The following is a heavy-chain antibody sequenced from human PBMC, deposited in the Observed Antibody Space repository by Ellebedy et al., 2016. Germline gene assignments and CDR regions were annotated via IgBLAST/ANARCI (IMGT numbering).Heavy chain of an antibody. CDR3: ARDGSEWSRDY. CDR2: IVFSGTAT. V-gene: IGHV3-21*01. CDR1: GFIFSVTG. Sequence: GESLKISXAASGFIFSVTGMTWIRQAPGKGLEWVATIVFSGTATYYSDSLKGRFIVSRDNAKNSLFLQMNSLRVEDTAVYYCARDGSEWSRDYWGQGTLVTVSS. D-gene: IGHD3-3*01. J-gene: IGHJ4*02.